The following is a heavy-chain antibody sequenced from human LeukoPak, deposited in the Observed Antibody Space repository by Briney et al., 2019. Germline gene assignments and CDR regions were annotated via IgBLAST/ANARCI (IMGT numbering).Heavy chain of an antibody. J-gene: IGHJ6*02. V-gene: IGHV3-21*01. CDR1: GFTFSAYT. CDR3: ARDDYSDSPTYYNGMDV. CDR2: MRGIVGFV. Sequence: GGSLRLSCAASGFTFSAYTMNWVRQAPGKGLEWVSSMRGIVGFVHYADSVKGRFTISRDNAKSSLYLQMNSLRAEDTAVYFCARDDYSDSPTYYNGMDVWGQGTAVTVSS. D-gene: IGHD4/OR15-4a*01.